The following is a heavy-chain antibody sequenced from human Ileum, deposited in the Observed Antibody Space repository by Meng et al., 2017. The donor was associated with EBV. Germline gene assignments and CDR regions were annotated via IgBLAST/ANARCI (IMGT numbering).Heavy chain of an antibody. V-gene: IGHV4-61*01. CDR3: AYYRVGRGGVGS. CDR1: GASGRIDSYH. Sequence: PQGSGPGRVRPSGPFPPPCLASGASGRIDSYHGIWLRQPPGRGLEWIGHTYGSDINYSPSFQSRVTISIDTAKNQLFLKLTSVTAADTAMYYCAYYRVGRGGVGSWGQGTLVTVSS. D-gene: IGHD3-16*01. CDR2: TYGSDI. J-gene: IGHJ4*02.